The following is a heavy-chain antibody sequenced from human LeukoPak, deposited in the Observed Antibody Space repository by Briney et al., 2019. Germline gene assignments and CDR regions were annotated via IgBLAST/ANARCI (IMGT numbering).Heavy chain of an antibody. CDR2: IYGDDST. D-gene: IGHD2-21*01. V-gene: IGHV3-53*04. Sequence: GGSLRLSCAASGFTISDNYMTWVRQAPGKGLEWVSIIYGDDSTSYADFVKGRFTISRHNSKNTLYLQMNSLRPEDTAVYYCAGRHIYYGMDVWGQGTTVTVSS. J-gene: IGHJ6*02. CDR1: GFTISDNY. CDR3: AGRHIYYGMDV.